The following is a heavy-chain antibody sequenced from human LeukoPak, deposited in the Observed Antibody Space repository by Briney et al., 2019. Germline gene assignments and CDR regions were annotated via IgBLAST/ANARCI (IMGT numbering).Heavy chain of an antibody. CDR3: AKVYDDFWSGYYPPRPDYYYYYYMDV. CDR1: GFTFSSYG. J-gene: IGHJ6*03. V-gene: IGHV3-30*02. CDR2: IRYDGSNK. Sequence: PGGSLRLSCAASGFTFSSYGMHWVRQAPGKGLEWVAFIRYDGSNKYYADSVKGRFTISRDNSKNTLYLQMNSLRAEDTAVYYCAKVYDDFWSGYYPPRPDYYYYYYMDVWGKGTTVTVSS. D-gene: IGHD3-3*01.